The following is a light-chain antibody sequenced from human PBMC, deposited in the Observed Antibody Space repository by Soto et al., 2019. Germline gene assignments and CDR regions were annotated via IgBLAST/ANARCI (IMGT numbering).Light chain of an antibody. CDR3: QQRSNGPLSP. CDR2: DAS. Sequence: EIVLTQSPATLSLSPGERATLSCRASQSVSSYLAWYQQKPGQAPRLLIYDASNRATGIPARFSGSGSGTDFTLTISSLEPEDFAVYYCQQRSNGPLSPFGGGTKVEI. CDR1: QSVSSY. V-gene: IGKV3-11*01. J-gene: IGKJ4*01.